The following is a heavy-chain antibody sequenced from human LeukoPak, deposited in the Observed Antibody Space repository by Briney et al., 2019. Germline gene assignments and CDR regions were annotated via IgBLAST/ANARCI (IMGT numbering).Heavy chain of an antibody. Sequence: SETLSLTCAVYGVSFSGYYWSWIRQPPGEGLEWIGEINHSGSTNYNPSLKSRVTISVDTSKNQFSLKLSSVTAADTAVYCCARGSYDFWSGYYTGRDRMNAFDIWGRGTMVTVSS. D-gene: IGHD3-3*01. CDR3: ARGSYDFWSGYYTGRDRMNAFDI. V-gene: IGHV4-34*01. CDR2: INHSGST. CDR1: GVSFSGYY. J-gene: IGHJ3*02.